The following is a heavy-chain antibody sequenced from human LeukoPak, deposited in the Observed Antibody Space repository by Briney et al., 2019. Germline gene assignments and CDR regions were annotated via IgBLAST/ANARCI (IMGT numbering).Heavy chain of an antibody. CDR3: ARVLTGTYDAFDI. D-gene: IGHD1-20*01. CDR2: IYSGGST. CDR1: GFTVSSNY. V-gene: IGHV3-53*01. Sequence: GGSLRLSCAASGFTVSSNYMSWVRQAPGKGLEWVSVIYSGGSTYYAGSVKGRFTISRDNSKNTLYLQMNSLRAEDTAVYYCARVLTGTYDAFDIWGQGTMVTVSS. J-gene: IGHJ3*02.